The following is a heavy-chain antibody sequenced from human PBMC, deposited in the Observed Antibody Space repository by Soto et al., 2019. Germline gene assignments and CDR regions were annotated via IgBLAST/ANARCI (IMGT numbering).Heavy chain of an antibody. D-gene: IGHD3-9*01. CDR1: GFTFFNAW. J-gene: IGHJ4*02. Sequence: WGSLRLSCAASGFTFFNAWMNWVRQAPGKGLEWVGRIKSKTDGGTTDYAAPVKGRFTISRDDSKNTLYLQMNSLKTEDTAVYYCTSLRYFDWLLVDYWGQGTLVTVSS. CDR3: TSLRYFDWLLVDY. CDR2: IKSKTDGGTT. V-gene: IGHV3-15*07.